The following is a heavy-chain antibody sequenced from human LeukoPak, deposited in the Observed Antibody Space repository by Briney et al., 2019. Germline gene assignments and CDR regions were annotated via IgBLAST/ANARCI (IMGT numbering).Heavy chain of an antibody. V-gene: IGHV4-59*08. Sequence: SETLSLTCTVSGDSIINYYRSWIRQSPGKGLEWIGYIYYSGSTKYNPSLKSRVTISVDTSKNQFSLKLSSVTAADTAVCYCARHRGSGSPHFDYWGQGTLVTVSS. CDR1: GDSIINYY. CDR2: IYYSGST. CDR3: ARHRGSGSPHFDY. D-gene: IGHD3-10*01. J-gene: IGHJ4*02.